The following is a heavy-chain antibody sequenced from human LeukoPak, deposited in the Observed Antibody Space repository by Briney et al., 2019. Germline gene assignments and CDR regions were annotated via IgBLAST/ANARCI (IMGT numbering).Heavy chain of an antibody. CDR1: GFTFSTNA. CDR3: ARDGANDLFKGGAYFLD. J-gene: IGHJ1*01. V-gene: IGHV3-30-3*01. D-gene: IGHD4/OR15-4a*01. Sequence: GGSLRLSCAASGFTFSTNAMLWLRQAPGKGLEWMADISFDGSSDTYADPVEGRFTISRDNSKNTLYLQMNSLRNDDTAVYYCARDGANDLFKGGAYFLDGGEGALVTVSS. CDR2: ISFDGSSD.